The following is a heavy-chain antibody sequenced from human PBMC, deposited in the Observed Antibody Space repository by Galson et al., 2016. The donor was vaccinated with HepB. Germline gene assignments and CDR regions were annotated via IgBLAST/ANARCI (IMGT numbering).Heavy chain of an antibody. V-gene: IGHV3-7*04. J-gene: IGHJ4*02. Sequence: SLSLSCAASGFPLSSFWMNWVRQAPGKGLQWVANVKQDGSEKYYAESVKGRFTIARDNARNSMFLQMNSLRPDDTAVYYCGRAQWIPARRAAYFDYWGQGILVTVSS. CDR2: VKQDGSEK. CDR1: GFPLSSFW. CDR3: GRAQWIPARRAAYFDY. D-gene: IGHD5-18*01.